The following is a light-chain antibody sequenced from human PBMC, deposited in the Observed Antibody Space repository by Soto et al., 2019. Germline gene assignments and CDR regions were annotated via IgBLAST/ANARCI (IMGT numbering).Light chain of an antibody. CDR1: RSNIGSNY. CDR3: AAWDDSLRGYV. J-gene: IGLJ1*01. CDR2: SSY. V-gene: IGLV1-47*02. Sequence: QSVLTQPPSASGTPGQRVTISCSGSRSNIGSNYVYWYQQLPGTAPKLLIYSSYQRPSGVPDRFSGSKSGASASLAISGLRSDDEADYYCAAWDDSLRGYVFGTGTKLTVL.